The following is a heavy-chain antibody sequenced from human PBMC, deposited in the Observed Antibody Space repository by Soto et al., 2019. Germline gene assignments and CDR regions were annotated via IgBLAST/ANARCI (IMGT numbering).Heavy chain of an antibody. CDR1: GGSISSSSYY. J-gene: IGHJ4*02. CDR3: ARVGGYSSGWYDY. Sequence: SETLSLTCTVSGGSISSSSYYWGWIRQPPGKGLEWIGSIYYSGSTYYNPSLKSRVTISVDTSKNQFSLKLSSVTAADTAVYYCARVGGYSSGWYDYWGQGTLVTVSS. D-gene: IGHD6-19*01. CDR2: IYYSGST. V-gene: IGHV4-39*07.